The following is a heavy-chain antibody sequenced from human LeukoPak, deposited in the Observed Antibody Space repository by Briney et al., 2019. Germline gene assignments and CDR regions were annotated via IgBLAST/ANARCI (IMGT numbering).Heavy chain of an antibody. V-gene: IGHV1-18*01. CDR3: ARDRYGDYYYYYMDV. J-gene: IGHJ6*03. CDR2: ISAYNGNT. CDR1: GYTFTSYG. D-gene: IGHD4-17*01. Sequence: ASVKVSCKASGYTFTSYGISWVRQAPGQGLEWMGWISAYNGNTNYAQKLQGRATMTTDTSTSTAYMELRSLRSDDTAVYYCARDRYGDYYYYYMDVWGKGTTVTVSS.